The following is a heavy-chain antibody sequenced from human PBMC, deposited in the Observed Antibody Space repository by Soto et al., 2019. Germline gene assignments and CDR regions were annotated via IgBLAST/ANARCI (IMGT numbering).Heavy chain of an antibody. CDR2: IYSSGST. J-gene: IGHJ5*02. D-gene: IGHD3-3*01. CDR1: RGAISGYD. V-gene: IGHV4-4*07. Sequence: SESLSLTCTLTRGAISGYDWTWIRQSDWEGREWIGRIYSSGSTSYNPSLKSRGTISLDTSMNYFSLRLSSVTSADTAVYYCARGHRFSDWFERWGQGSLVTVAS. CDR3: ARGHRFSDWFER.